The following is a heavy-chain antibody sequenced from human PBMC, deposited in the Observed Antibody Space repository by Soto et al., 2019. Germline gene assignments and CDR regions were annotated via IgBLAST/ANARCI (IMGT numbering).Heavy chain of an antibody. CDR3: ARAPGEKKFDY. V-gene: IGHV3-74*01. J-gene: IGHJ4*02. Sequence: EVQLVESGGGLVQPGGSLRLSCAASGFPFSSSWMHWVRQAPGKGLGWVSRINSDGSSPSYAGSVKGRFTISRDNANNTLYRKRNGRRRGDTAVYYCARAPGEKKFDYGGQGPLVPVSS. CDR2: INSDGSSP. CDR1: GFPFSSSW. D-gene: IGHD3-10*01.